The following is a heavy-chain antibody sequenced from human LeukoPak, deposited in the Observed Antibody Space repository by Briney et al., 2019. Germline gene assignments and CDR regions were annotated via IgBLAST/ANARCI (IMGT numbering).Heavy chain of an antibody. Sequence: GGSLRLSCAASGFTFDDSGMSWVRQAPGKGLEWVSGIIWSGGTTYYADSVKGRFSISRDNAKNSLYLQMNSLRAEDTALYYCAKGIAHIVVWGQGTLVTVSS. CDR2: IIWSGGTT. V-gene: IGHV3-20*04. J-gene: IGHJ4*02. CDR1: GFTFDDSG. CDR3: AKGIAHIVV. D-gene: IGHD6-13*01.